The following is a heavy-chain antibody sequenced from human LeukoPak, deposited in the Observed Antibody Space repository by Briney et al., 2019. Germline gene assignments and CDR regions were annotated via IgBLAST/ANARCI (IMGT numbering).Heavy chain of an antibody. CDR2: ILHDGRDK. CDR3: ARDNKYYYDSTGYQDY. CDR1: GFTFTDHG. D-gene: IGHD3-22*01. Sequence: GGSLRLSCATSGFTFTDHGMHWVRQAPGKGLEWVAFILHDGRDKQYVDSVEGRFTISRDNSKNTLYLEMNSLRAEDTAVYYCARDNKYYYDSTGYQDYWGQGTLVIVSS. V-gene: IGHV3-33*01. J-gene: IGHJ4*02.